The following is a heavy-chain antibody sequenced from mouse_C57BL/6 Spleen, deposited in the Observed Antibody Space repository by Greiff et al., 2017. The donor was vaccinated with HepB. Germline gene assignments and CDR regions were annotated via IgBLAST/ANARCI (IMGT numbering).Heavy chain of an antibody. J-gene: IGHJ2*01. CDR2: IDPSDSYT. CDR1: GYTFTSYW. Sequence: QVQLKQPGAELVKPGASVKLSCKASGYTFTSYWMQWVKQRPGQGLEWIGEIDPSDSYTNYNQKFKGKATLTVDTSSSTAYMQLSSLTSEDSAVYYCAKGNLYYWGQGTTLTVSS. CDR3: AKGNLYY. V-gene: IGHV1-50*01.